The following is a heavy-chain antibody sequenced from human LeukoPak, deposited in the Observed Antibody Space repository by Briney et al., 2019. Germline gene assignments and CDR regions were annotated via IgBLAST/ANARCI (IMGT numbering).Heavy chain of an antibody. V-gene: IGHV3-53*01. CDR2: IYSGGST. CDR3: ARASGTPNFDY. D-gene: IGHD1-1*01. J-gene: IGHJ4*02. Sequence: PGGSLRLSCAASGFTVSSNYMSWVRQAPGKGLEWVSVIYSGGSTYYADSVKGRFTISRDNAKNTLYLQMNSLRAEDTAVYYCARASGTPNFDYWGQGTLVTVSS. CDR1: GFTVSSNY.